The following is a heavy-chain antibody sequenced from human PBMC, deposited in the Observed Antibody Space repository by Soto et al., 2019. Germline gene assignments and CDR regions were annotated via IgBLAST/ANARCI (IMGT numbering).Heavy chain of an antibody. CDR1: GGSISSGAYY. J-gene: IGHJ6*03. Sequence: QVQLQESGPGLVKPSQTLSLTCTVSGGSISSGAYYWSWIRQHPGKGLEWIGYGYHCGTTYYNPSLKSRVTLAVDTSKSQCALKLSSVTAADTAVYYCARGEYYYYYYMDVWGKGATVTVSS. CDR3: ARGEYYYYYYMDV. V-gene: IGHV4-31*03. D-gene: IGHD6-6*01. CDR2: GYHCGTT.